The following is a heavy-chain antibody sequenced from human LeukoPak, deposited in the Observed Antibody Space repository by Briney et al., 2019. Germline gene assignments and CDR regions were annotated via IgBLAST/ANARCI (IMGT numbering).Heavy chain of an antibody. V-gene: IGHV3-23*01. J-gene: IGHJ4*02. CDR2: ISVSGGST. D-gene: IGHD3-22*01. Sequence: GGSLRLSCAASGFTFSSYWMSWVRQAPGKGLEWVSAISVSGGSTYYADSVKGRFTISRDNSKNTLYLQMNSLRAEDTAVYYCAKTKYYDSSGYYLLFDYWGQGTLVTVSS. CDR3: AKTKYYDSSGYYLLFDY. CDR1: GFTFSSYW.